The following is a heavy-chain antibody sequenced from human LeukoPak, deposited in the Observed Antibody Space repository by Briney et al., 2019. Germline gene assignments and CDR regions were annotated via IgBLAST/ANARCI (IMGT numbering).Heavy chain of an antibody. CDR1: GFTFSSYG. D-gene: IGHD3-10*01. Sequence: GRSLRLSCAASGFTFSSYGMHWVRQAPGKGLEWVAVIWYDGSNKYYADSVKGRFTISRDNSKNTLYLQMSSLRAEDTAVYYCAREGARVGSYYFDYWGQGTLVTVSS. V-gene: IGHV3-33*01. J-gene: IGHJ4*02. CDR3: AREGARVGSYYFDY. CDR2: IWYDGSNK.